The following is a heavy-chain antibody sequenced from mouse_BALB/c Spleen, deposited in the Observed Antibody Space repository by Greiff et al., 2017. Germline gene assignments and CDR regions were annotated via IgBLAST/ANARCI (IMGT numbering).Heavy chain of an antibody. CDR2: ISDGGSYT. CDR1: GFTFSDYY. V-gene: IGHV5-4*02. Sequence: EVQRVESGGGLVKPGGSLKLSCAASGFTFSDYYMDWVRQTPEKRLEWVATISDGGSYTYYPDSVKGRFTIARDNAKNNLYLQMSSLEAEDTDMFNCAREGYGSSYDAMDYWGQGTSVTVSS. D-gene: IGHD1-1*01. CDR3: AREGYGSSYDAMDY. J-gene: IGHJ4*01.